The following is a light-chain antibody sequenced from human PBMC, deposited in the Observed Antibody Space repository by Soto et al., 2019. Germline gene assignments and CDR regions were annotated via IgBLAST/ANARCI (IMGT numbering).Light chain of an antibody. CDR2: GDS. V-gene: IGLV1-40*01. CDR3: QSYDSGLSGRV. CDR1: SSNIGAGYD. J-gene: IGLJ1*01. Sequence: QSVLTQPPSVSGAPGQRVTIPCTGSSSNIGAGYDVHWYQQLPGTAPKLLIYGDSNRPSGVPDRFSGSKSGTSASLAITGLQTEDEADYYCQSYDSGLSGRVFGTGTKVT.